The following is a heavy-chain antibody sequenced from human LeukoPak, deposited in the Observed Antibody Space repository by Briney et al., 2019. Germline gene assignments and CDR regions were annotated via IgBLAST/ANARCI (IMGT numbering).Heavy chain of an antibody. Sequence: ASVKVSCKASRYTFTSYDIYWVRQATGQGLEWMGWMNPNSGNTGYAQKFQGRVTMTRDTSISTAYMELSRLRSDDTAVYYCARDRLQLQSWGQGTLVTVSS. CDR1: RYTFTSYD. D-gene: IGHD1-1*01. V-gene: IGHV1-8*01. J-gene: IGHJ5*02. CDR2: MNPNSGNT. CDR3: ARDRLQLQS.